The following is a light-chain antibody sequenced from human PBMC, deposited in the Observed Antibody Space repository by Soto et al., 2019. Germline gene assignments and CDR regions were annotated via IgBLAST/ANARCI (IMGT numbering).Light chain of an antibody. CDR3: AAWDDSLSVWV. J-gene: IGLJ3*02. CDR2: RNN. CDR1: SSNIGSNY. Sequence: QSVLTQPPSASGTPGQRVTISRSGSSSNIGSNYVYWYQQLPGTAPKLLIYRNNQRPSGVPDRFSGSKSGTSASLAISGLRSEDEADYYCAAWDDSLSVWVFGGGTKLTVL. V-gene: IGLV1-47*01.